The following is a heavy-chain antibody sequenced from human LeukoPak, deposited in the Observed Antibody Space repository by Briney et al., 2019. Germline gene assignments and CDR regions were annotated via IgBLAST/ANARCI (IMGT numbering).Heavy chain of an antibody. Sequence: PSETLSLTCTVSGGSISSSNYYWGWIRQSPGMGLDWIGSISHTGSTNYNPSLKSRVTISVDTSKNQFSLKLSSVTAADTAVYYCARGGYVWGSYRYLDYWGQGTLVTVSS. CDR2: ISHTGST. CDR1: GGSISSSNYY. V-gene: IGHV4-39*07. CDR3: ARGGYVWGSYRYLDY. J-gene: IGHJ4*02. D-gene: IGHD3-16*02.